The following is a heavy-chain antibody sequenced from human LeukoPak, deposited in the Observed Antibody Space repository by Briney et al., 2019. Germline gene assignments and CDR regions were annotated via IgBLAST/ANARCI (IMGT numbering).Heavy chain of an antibody. V-gene: IGHV4-30-4*01. CDR3: ARPYYYDSRIDP. J-gene: IGHJ5*02. CDR2: MYYSGST. CDR1: GGSISSGDYY. D-gene: IGHD3-22*01. Sequence: SQTLSLTCTVSGGSISSGDYYWRWIRQPPGKSLEWIAYMYYSGSTYYNPSLKSLVTMSAYTSKNQHSLKLRSVTDADTAVYYCARPYYYDSRIDPWGQGTLVTVSS.